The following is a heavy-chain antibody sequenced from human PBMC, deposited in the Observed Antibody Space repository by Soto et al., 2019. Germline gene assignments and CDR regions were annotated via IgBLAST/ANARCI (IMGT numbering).Heavy chain of an antibody. CDR1: GYTFTSYY. V-gene: IGHV1-46*01. J-gene: IGHJ5*02. D-gene: IGHD3-3*01. CDR3: ARDVRSIRFFAKKIFDP. CDR2: INPSGGST. Sequence: ASVKVSCKASGYTFTSYYMHWVRQAPGQGLEWMGIINPSGGSTSYAQKFQGRGTMTRDTSTSTVYMELSSLRSEDTAVYYCARDVRSIRFFAKKIFDPWGQGTLVTVSS.